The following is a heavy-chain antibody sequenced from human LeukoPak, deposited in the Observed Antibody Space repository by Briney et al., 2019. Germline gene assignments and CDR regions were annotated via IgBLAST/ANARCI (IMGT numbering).Heavy chain of an antibody. CDR1: GGSFSGYY. V-gene: IGHV4-34*01. J-gene: IGHJ4*02. D-gene: IGHD6-19*01. CDR2: INHSGST. CDR3: ARELAGGIAVAGNFDY. Sequence: SETLSLTCAVYGGSFSGYYWSWIRRPPGKGLEWIGEINHSGSTNYNPSLKSRVTISVDTSKNQFSLKLSSVTAADTAVYYCARELAGGIAVAGNFDYWGQGTLVTVSS.